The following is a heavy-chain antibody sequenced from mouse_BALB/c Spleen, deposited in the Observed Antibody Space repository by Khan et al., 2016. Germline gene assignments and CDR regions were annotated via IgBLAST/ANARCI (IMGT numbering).Heavy chain of an antibody. J-gene: IGHJ4*01. Sequence: EVELVESGGGLVQPGGSRKLSCAASGFTFSSFGMHWVRQAPEKGLEWVAYISSGSSTIYYADTVKGRLTISRDNPKKNLFLTMTSLRSEDSSMYYCARKGARNSDAMDYWGQGTSVTVSS. V-gene: IGHV5-17*02. CDR2: ISSGSSTI. CDR1: GFTFSSFG. D-gene: IGHD6-1*01. CDR3: ARKGARNSDAMDY.